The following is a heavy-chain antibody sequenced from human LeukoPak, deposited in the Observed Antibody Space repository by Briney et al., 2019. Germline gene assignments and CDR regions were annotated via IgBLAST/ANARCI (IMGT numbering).Heavy chain of an antibody. CDR2: IYYSGST. CDR3: ARVACSSTSCPGGFDP. CDR1: GGSISSGGYY. Sequence: SQTLSLTCTVFGGSISSGGYYWSWIRQHPGKGLEWIGYIYYSGSTYYNPSLKSRVTISVDTSKNQFSLKLSSVTAADTAVYYCARVACSSTSCPGGFDPWGQGTLVTVSS. J-gene: IGHJ5*02. D-gene: IGHD2-2*01. V-gene: IGHV4-31*03.